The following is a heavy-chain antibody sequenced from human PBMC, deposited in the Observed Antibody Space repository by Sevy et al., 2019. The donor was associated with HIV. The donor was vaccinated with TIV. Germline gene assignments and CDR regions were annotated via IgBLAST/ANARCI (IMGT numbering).Heavy chain of an antibody. J-gene: IGHJ4*02. Sequence: SETLSLTYTVSGGSISSYYWSWIRQPPGKGLEWIGYIYYSGSTNYNPSLKSRVTISVDTSKNQFSLKLSSVTAADTAVYYCARGAARYCSSTSCYDFDYWGQGTLVTVSS. D-gene: IGHD2-2*01. CDR3: ARGAARYCSSTSCYDFDY. V-gene: IGHV4-59*01. CDR1: GGSISSYY. CDR2: IYYSGST.